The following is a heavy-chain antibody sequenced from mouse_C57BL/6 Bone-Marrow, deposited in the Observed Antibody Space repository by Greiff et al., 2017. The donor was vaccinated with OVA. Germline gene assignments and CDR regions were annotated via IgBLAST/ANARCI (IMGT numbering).Heavy chain of an antibody. Sequence: EVQLQQSGPELVKPGASVKISCKASGYTFTDYYMNWVKQSHGKSLEWIGDINPNNGGTSYNQKFKGKATLTVDKSSSTAYMELRSLTSEDSAVYYCRYYYGSSPMDYWGQGTSVTVSS. CDR2: INPNNGGT. CDR3: RYYYGSSPMDY. V-gene: IGHV1-26*01. J-gene: IGHJ4*01. D-gene: IGHD1-1*01. CDR1: GYTFTDYY.